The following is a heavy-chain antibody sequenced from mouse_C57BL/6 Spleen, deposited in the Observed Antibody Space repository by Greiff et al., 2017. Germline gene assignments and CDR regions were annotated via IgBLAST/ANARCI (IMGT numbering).Heavy chain of an antibody. CDR1: GYTFTSYW. CDR3: ATGDDGFAY. CDR2: IDPSDSYT. J-gene: IGHJ3*01. D-gene: IGHD2-12*01. Sequence: VQLQQPGAELVKPGASVKLSCKASGYTFTSYWMQWVKQRPGQGLEWIGEIDPSDSYTNYNQKFKGKATLTVDTSSSTAYMQLSSLTSEDSAVYYCATGDDGFAYWGQGTLVTVSA. V-gene: IGHV1-50*01.